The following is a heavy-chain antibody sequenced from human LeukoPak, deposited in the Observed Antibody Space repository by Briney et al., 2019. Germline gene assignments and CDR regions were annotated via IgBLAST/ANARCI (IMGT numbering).Heavy chain of an antibody. CDR2: ISAYNGNT. V-gene: IGHV1-18*01. D-gene: IGHD2-2*01. CDR1: GYTFTSYG. J-gene: IGHJ2*01. Sequence: ASVKVSCKASGYTFTSYGISWVRQAPGQGLEWMGWISAYNGNTNYAQKLQGRVTMTTDTSTSTAYMELRSLRSDDTAVYYCARAGLGYCSSTSCYPYWYFDLWGRGTLVTVSS. CDR3: ARAGLGYCSSTSCYPYWYFDL.